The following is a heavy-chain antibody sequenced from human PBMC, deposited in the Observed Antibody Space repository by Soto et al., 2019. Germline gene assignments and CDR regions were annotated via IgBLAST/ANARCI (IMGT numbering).Heavy chain of an antibody. CDR2: IYHVGST. D-gene: IGHD3-22*01. J-gene: IGHJ5*02. CDR1: GYSISSGYY. V-gene: IGHV4-38-2*01. CDR3: ARVGPWVPYYYDSSPYTFENWFDP. Sequence: TSETLSLTCAVSGYSISSGYYWGWLRQPPGKGLEWIGSIYHVGSTYYNPSLNSRVTLSIDMTNNHVSLILNSVTAAGTAVYYCARVGPWVPYYYDSSPYTFENWFDPWGQGTLVTVSS.